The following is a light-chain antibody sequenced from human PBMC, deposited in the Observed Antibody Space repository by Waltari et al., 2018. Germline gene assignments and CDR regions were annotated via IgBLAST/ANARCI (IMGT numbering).Light chain of an antibody. CDR2: DVS. CDR1: SSDVGGYNY. CDR3: CSYAGSYTFVV. J-gene: IGLJ2*01. Sequence: QSALTQPRSVSGSPGQSVTISCTGTSSDVGGYNYVSWYQQHPGKAPKLMIYDVSKRPYGVPARFSGSKSGNTASLTISGLQAEDEADYYCCSYAGSYTFVVFGGGTKLTVL. V-gene: IGLV2-11*01.